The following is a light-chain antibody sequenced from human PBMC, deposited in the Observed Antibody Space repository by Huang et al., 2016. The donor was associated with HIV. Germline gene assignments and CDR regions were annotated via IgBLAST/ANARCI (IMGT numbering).Light chain of an antibody. Sequence: EIVLTQSPATLSLSPGERATLSCGASHSLSSSYLAWYQQKPGLAPRLLIYDASNRATGITDRFSGSGSGTDFTLTISRLEPEDVAVYYCQQYGSSPLTFGGGTKVEIK. CDR2: DAS. CDR1: HSLSSSY. J-gene: IGKJ4*01. CDR3: QQYGSSPLT. V-gene: IGKV3D-20*01.